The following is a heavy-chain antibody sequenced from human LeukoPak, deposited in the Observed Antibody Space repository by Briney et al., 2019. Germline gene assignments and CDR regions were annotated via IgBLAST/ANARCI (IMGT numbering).Heavy chain of an antibody. CDR2: IYTSGST. J-gene: IGHJ5*02. CDR3: ARAKQDYYDSSGFGGYWFDP. Sequence: SETLSLTCTVSGGSISSYYWSWIRQPAGKGLEWIGRIYTSGSTNYNPSLKSRVTTSVDTSKNQFSLKLSSVTAADTAVYYCARAKQDYYDSSGFGGYWFDPWGQGTLVTVSS. V-gene: IGHV4-4*07. CDR1: GGSISSYY. D-gene: IGHD3-22*01.